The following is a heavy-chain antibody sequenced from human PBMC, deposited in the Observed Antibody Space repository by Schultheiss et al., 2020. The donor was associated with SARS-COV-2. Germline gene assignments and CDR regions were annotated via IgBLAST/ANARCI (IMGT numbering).Heavy chain of an antibody. CDR1: GGSFSGYY. J-gene: IGHJ4*02. CDR3: ASHPTYYYDSSGYLFDY. CDR2: IYYSGST. V-gene: IGHV4-59*01. Sequence: SQTLSLTCAVYGGSFSGYYWSWIRQPAGKGLEWIGYIYYSGSTNYNPSLKSRVTISVDTSKNQFSLKLSSVTAADTAVYYCASHPTYYYDSSGYLFDYWGQGTLVTVSS. D-gene: IGHD3-22*01.